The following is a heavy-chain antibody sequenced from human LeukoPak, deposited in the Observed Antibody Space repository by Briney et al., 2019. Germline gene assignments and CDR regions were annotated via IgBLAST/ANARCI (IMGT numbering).Heavy chain of an antibody. CDR2: FDPENGGT. D-gene: IGHD6-19*01. Sequence: ASVKVSCKVSGYSLSELTMHWVRQAPGKGPEWMGGFDPENGGTFYAQRFQGRLTMTEDTSTDTAFIDLSSLTSEDTAVYYCARHADGWYYFDYWGQGTLVTVSS. CDR1: GYSLSELT. CDR3: ARHADGWYYFDY. V-gene: IGHV1-24*01. J-gene: IGHJ4*02.